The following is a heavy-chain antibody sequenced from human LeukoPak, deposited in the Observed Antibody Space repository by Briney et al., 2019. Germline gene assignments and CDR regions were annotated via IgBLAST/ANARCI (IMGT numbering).Heavy chain of an antibody. J-gene: IGHJ6*02. V-gene: IGHV3-33*08. Sequence: GGSLRLSCAASGFTVSSNYMSWVRQAPGKGLEWVAVIWYDGSNKYYADSVKGRFTISRDNSKNTLYLQMNSLRAEDTAVYYCARAGPSVGMDVWGQGTTVTVSS. CDR2: IWYDGSNK. CDR3: ARAGPSVGMDV. CDR1: GFTVSSNY. D-gene: IGHD1-14*01.